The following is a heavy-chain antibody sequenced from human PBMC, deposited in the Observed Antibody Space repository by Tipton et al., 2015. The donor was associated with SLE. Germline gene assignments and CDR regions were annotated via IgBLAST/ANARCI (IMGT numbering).Heavy chain of an antibody. V-gene: IGHV3-64*01. CDR2: ITSNGGST. D-gene: IGHD2-2*01. Sequence: SLRLSCAASGFTFSNYAMHWVRQAAGKRLEYVSAITSNGGSTYYANSVKDRFTISRDNSKDTLYLQMGSLRTEDMAVYYCAREGSSASCYHCWGQGTLVNVSS. CDR1: GFTFSNYA. CDR3: AREGSSASCYHC. J-gene: IGHJ4*02.